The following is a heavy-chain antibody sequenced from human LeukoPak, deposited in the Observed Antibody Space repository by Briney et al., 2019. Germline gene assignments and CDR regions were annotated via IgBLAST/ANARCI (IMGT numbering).Heavy chain of an antibody. CDR3: ARYIVGTAYFDL. CDR1: GGSISSGIYY. D-gene: IGHD1-26*01. V-gene: IGHV4-61*02. Sequence: SETLSLTCTVSGGSISSGIYYWSWIRQPAGKGLEWIGRISTSGTTNYNPSLKSQVTISLDTSKNQFSLKLNSVTAADTAMYFCARYIVGTAYFDLWGQGALVTVSS. CDR2: ISTSGTT. J-gene: IGHJ4*02.